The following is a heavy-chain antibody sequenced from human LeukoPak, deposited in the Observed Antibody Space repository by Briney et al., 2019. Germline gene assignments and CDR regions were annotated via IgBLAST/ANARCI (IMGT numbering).Heavy chain of an antibody. CDR2: INHSGST. J-gene: IGHJ4*02. Sequence: SETLSLTCAVYGGSFSGYYWSWIRQPPGKGLEWIGEINHSGSTNYNPSLKSRVTISVDTSKNLFSLKLSSVTAADTAVYYCARGGRKQLVHRVWSFDYWGQGTLVTVSS. D-gene: IGHD6-6*01. CDR1: GGSFSGYY. CDR3: ARGGRKQLVHRVWSFDY. V-gene: IGHV4-34*01.